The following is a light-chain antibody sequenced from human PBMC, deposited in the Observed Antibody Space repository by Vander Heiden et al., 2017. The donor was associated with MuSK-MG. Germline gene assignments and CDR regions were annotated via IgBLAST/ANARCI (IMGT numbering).Light chain of an antibody. CDR1: QSILYSSNNKNY. V-gene: IGKV4-1*01. CDR3: QQYDSYLPIT. Sequence: DIVMTQSPDSLAVSLGERATINCKSSQSILYSSNNKNYLAWYQQKPGQPPKLLIYWASTREAGVPDRFSGSGYGTDFTLTISSRQAEDVAVYYCQQYDSYLPITFGQGTLLDIK. CDR2: WAS. J-gene: IGKJ5*01.